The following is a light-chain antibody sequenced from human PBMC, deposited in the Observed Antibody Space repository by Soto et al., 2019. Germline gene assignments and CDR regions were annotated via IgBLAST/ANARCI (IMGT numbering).Light chain of an antibody. CDR2: NVD. CDR1: SSDVGGHNY. Sequence: QSALTQVASVSASPGQSITISCTGTSSDVGGHNYVSWYQQHPGNAPKLMIYNVDYRTSGVSNRFSGSKSGNTASLTISGLQADDEAYYYCSSYADSSTVVFGGGTKLT. V-gene: IGLV2-14*03. J-gene: IGLJ2*01. CDR3: SSYADSSTVV.